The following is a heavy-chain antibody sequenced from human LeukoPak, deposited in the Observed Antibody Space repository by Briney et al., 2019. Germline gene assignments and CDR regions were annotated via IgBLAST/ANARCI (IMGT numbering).Heavy chain of an antibody. CDR2: ISSSSSTI. Sequence: GGSLRLSCAASGFTFSSYSMNWVRQAPGKGLEWVSYISSSSSTIYYADSVKGRFTISRDNAKNSQYLQMNSLRAEDTAVYYCATDFSEFSYWGQGTMVSVSS. D-gene: IGHD3-3*01. J-gene: IGHJ4*02. CDR3: ATDFSEFSY. CDR1: GFTFSSYS. V-gene: IGHV3-48*01.